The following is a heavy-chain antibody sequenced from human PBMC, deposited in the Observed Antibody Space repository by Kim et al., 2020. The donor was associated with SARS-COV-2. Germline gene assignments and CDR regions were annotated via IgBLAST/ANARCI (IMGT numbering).Heavy chain of an antibody. V-gene: IGHV3-30*04. J-gene: IGHJ6*02. CDR2: ISYDGSNK. Sequence: GGSLRLSCAASGFTFSSYAMHWVRQAPGKGLEWVAVISYDGSNKYYADSVKGRFTISRDNSKNTLYLQMNSLRAEDTAVYYCAGDYGSASYYFLYYYGMDVWGQGTTVTVSS. CDR3: AGDYGSASYYFLYYYGMDV. CDR1: GFTFSSYA. D-gene: IGHD3-10*01.